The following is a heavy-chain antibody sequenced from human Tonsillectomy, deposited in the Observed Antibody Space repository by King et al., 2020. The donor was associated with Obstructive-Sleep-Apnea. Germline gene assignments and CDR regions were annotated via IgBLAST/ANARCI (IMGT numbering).Heavy chain of an antibody. V-gene: IGHV1-18*01. D-gene: IGHD5-12*01. CDR2: ISADNGKI. CDR3: ARDRATMFDY. CDR1: GYIFITYG. Sequence: VQLVESGTEVKKPGASVKVSCKASGYIFITYGFSWVRKAPGQGLEWMGWISADNGKIKYAQKFQGRVTRTTDTSTSIAYMELRGLRSDDTAIYYCARDRATMFDYWGQGTLVTVSS. J-gene: IGHJ4*02.